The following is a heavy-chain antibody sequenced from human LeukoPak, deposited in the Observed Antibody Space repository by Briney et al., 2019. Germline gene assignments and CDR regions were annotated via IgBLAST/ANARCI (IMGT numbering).Heavy chain of an antibody. D-gene: IGHD4-17*01. CDR2: IWYDGSNK. CDR1: GFTSSNHG. V-gene: IGHV3-33*06. CDR3: AKGLGTTVTYYYYGMDV. J-gene: IGHJ6*02. Sequence: GGSLRLSCATSGFTSSNHGMHWVRQAPGKGLEWVAVIWYDGSNKYYADSVKGRFTISRDNSKNTLYLQMNSLRAEDTAVYYCAKGLGTTVTYYYYGMDVWGQGTTVTVSS.